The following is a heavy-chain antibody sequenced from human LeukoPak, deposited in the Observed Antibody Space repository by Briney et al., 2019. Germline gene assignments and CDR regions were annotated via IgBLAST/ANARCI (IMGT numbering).Heavy chain of an antibody. CDR2: IIPIFGTA. CDR1: GGTFSSYA. CDR3: ARVLGGFDAFDI. D-gene: IGHD3-16*01. V-gene: IGHV1-69*13. J-gene: IGHJ3*02. Sequence: ASVKVSCKASGGTFSSYAISWVGQAAGQGREWMGGIIPIFGTANYAQKFQGRVTITADESTSTAYMELSSLRSEDTAVYYCARVLGGFDAFDIWGQGTMVTVSS.